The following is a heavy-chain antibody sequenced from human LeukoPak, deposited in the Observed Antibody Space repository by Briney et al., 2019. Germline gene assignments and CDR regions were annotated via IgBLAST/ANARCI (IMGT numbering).Heavy chain of an antibody. V-gene: IGHV4-34*01. CDR1: GGSFSGYY. Sequence: SETLSLTCAVYGGSFSGYYWSWIRQPPGKGLEWIGEINHSGSTNYNPSLKSRVTISVDTSKNQFSLKLSCVTAADTAVYYCARGQGGSSHYYDRGTYYFDYWGQGTLVTVSS. CDR3: ARGQGGSSHYYDRGTYYFDY. D-gene: IGHD3-22*01. J-gene: IGHJ4*02. CDR2: INHSGST.